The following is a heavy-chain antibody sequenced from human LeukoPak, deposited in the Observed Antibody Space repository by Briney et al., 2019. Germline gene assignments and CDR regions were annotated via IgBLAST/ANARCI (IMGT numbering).Heavy chain of an antibody. CDR2: INPSGGST. CDR3: GWGYYYDSSGYLVDY. D-gene: IGHD3-22*01. Sequence: ASVKVSCEASGYTFTSYYMHWVRQAPGQGLEWMGIINPSGGSTSYAQKFQGRVTMTRDTSTSTVYMELSSLRSEDTAVYYCGWGYYYDSSGYLVDYWGQGTLVTVSS. CDR1: GYTFTSYY. V-gene: IGHV1-46*01. J-gene: IGHJ4*02.